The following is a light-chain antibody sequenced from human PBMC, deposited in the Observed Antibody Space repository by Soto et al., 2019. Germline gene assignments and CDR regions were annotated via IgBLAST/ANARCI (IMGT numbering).Light chain of an antibody. CDR2: AAS. J-gene: IGKJ5*01. CDR3: QQSYSTLPIT. V-gene: IGKV1-39*01. CDR1: QTIRNY. Sequence: DIQMTQSPSPLSASVGDRVTITCRASQTIRNYLNWYQQKPGEAPKLLIYAASRLQSGVPSRFSGSGSGTDFTLTISSLQPEDFATYYCQQSYSTLPITFGQGTRLEI.